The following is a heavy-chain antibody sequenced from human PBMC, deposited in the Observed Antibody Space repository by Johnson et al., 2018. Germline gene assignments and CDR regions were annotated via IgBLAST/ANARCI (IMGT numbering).Heavy chain of an antibody. V-gene: IGHV3-73*01. Sequence: VQLVQSGGGLVQPGESXKVSCVGSGFTLSGSAMHWVRQAPGKGLEWVGRITMQPTGYGTLYAASLKGRFVISRDNSKNTLYLQMNSLRAEDTAIYYCVKDLHYYDGSGYFNRAHWGQGTLVTVSS. CDR3: VKDLHYYDGSGYFNRAH. D-gene: IGHD3-22*01. CDR1: GFTLSGSA. CDR2: ITMQPTGYGT. J-gene: IGHJ1*01.